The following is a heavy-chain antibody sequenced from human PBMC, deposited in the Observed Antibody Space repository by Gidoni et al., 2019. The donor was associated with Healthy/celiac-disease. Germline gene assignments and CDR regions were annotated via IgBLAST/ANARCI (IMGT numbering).Heavy chain of an antibody. CDR3: ARDGPVGAKSGFDY. Sequence: EVQLVESGGGLVQPGGSLRLSCAASGFTVSSNYMSWVRQAPGKGLEWVSVIYSGGSTYYADSVKGRFTISRDNSKNTLYLQMNSLRAEDTAVYYCARDGPVGAKSGFDYWGQGTLVTVSS. V-gene: IGHV3-66*01. CDR1: GFTVSSNY. CDR2: IYSGGST. D-gene: IGHD1-26*01. J-gene: IGHJ4*02.